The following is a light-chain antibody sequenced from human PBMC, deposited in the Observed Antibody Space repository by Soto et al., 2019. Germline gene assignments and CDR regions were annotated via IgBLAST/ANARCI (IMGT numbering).Light chain of an antibody. J-gene: IGKJ1*01. Sequence: EIGLTQSPGTLSLSPGERATLSCRASQGVSSSYLAWYQHKPGQAPRLLLYGASSRTTAIPERFSGSGSGTNFSLTISRVVPEDFAVYYCQQYGRSRTFGQGTKVDIK. V-gene: IGKV3-20*01. CDR2: GAS. CDR1: QGVSSSY. CDR3: QQYGRSRT.